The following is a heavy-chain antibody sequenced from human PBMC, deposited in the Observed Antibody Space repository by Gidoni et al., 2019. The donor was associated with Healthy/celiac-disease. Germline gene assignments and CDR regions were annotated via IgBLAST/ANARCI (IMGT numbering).Heavy chain of an antibody. D-gene: IGHD6-19*01. CDR2: IIPILGRA. V-gene: IGHV1-69*04. CDR1: GGTFSSYA. J-gene: IGHJ6*02. CDR3: AREGYSSGWVRGGRDV. Sequence: QVQLVQSGAAVKKPGSSVKVSCKASGGTFSSYAISWWRQAPGQGLEWMGRIIPILGRANYAQKFQGRVTITADKSTSTAYMELSSLRSEDTAVYYCAREGYSSGWVRGGRDVWGQGTTVTVSS.